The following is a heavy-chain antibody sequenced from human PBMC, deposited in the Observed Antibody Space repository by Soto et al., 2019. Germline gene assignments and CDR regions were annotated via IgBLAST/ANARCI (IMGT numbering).Heavy chain of an antibody. CDR3: ATDQSGYYFDY. J-gene: IGHJ4*02. CDR2: MNPNNGDT. Sequence: ASVKVSCKASGYSFTPYDINWVRQAAGQGLEWMGRMNPNNGDTAYAQKFQGRVTMTRNASINTAYMELSSLTFEDTAIYYCATDQSGYYFDYWGQGTXVTVSS. V-gene: IGHV1-8*01. D-gene: IGHD3-3*01. CDR1: GYSFTPYD.